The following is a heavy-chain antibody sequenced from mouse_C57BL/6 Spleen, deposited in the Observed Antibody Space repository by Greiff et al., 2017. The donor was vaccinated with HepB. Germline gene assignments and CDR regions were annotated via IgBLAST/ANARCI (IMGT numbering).Heavy chain of an antibody. V-gene: IGHV5-9-1*02. CDR2: ISSGGDYI. D-gene: IGHD2-5*01. CDR3: TREGGYYSNPYAMDY. J-gene: IGHJ4*01. Sequence: EVKLMESGEGLVKPGGSLKLSCAASGFTFSSYAMSWVRQTPEKRLEWVAYISSGGDYIYYADTVKGRFTISRDNARNTLYLQMSSLKSEDTAMYYCTREGGYYSNPYAMDYWGQGTSVTVSS. CDR1: GFTFSSYA.